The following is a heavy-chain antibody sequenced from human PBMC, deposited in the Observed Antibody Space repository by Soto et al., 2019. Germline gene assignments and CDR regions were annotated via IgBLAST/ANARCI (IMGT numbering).Heavy chain of an antibody. CDR2: INPNSGGT. J-gene: IGHJ6*02. V-gene: IGHV1-2*02. CDR1: GYTFTGYY. CDR3: ARDERLRVVVVAASDGMDV. Sequence: ASVKVSCKASGYTFTGYYMHWVRQAPGQGLEWMGWINPNSGGTNYAQKLQGRVTMTRDTSISTAYMELSRLRSDDTAVYYCARDERLRVVVVAASDGMDVWGQGTTVTVSS. D-gene: IGHD2-15*01.